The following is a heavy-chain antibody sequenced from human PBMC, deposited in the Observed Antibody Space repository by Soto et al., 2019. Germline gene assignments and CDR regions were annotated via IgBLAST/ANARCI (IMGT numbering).Heavy chain of an antibody. Sequence: PSETPSLTCTVSGGSISSYYWSWIRQPPGKGLEWIGYIYYSGSTNYNPSLKSRVTISVDTSKNQFSLKLSSVTAADTAVYYCAKDLAPSGDYAGGDYWGQGTLVTVSS. D-gene: IGHD4-17*01. J-gene: IGHJ4*02. CDR1: GGSISSYY. CDR2: IYYSGST. V-gene: IGHV4-59*12. CDR3: AKDLAPSGDYAGGDY.